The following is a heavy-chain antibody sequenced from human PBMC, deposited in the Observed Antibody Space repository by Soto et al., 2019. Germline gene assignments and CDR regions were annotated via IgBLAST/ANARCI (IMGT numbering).Heavy chain of an antibody. CDR2: ISSIGVAT. D-gene: IGHD6-19*01. CDR1: GFTFSIHE. CDR3: AREGRVGGIDY. J-gene: IGHJ4*02. Sequence: GWCLRLSCAASGFTFSIHEMNWVRQAPGKGLEWVSYISSIGVATYYADSVKGRFTISRDNAKNSLYLQMNSLRAEDTAVYYCAREGRVGGIDYWGQGTPVTVSS. V-gene: IGHV3-48*03.